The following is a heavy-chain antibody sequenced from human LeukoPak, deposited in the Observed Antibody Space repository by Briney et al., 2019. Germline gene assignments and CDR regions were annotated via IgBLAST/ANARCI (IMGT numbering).Heavy chain of an antibody. D-gene: IGHD5-12*01. CDR3: ARGRSGDLAAFDI. V-gene: IGHV4-39*07. Sequence: RPSETLSLTCTVSGGSISSSSYYWGWIRQPPGKGLEWIGSIYYSGSTYYNPSLKSRITISVDKSKNQFSLKLSSVTAADTAVYYCARGRSGDLAAFDIWGQGTMVTVSS. J-gene: IGHJ3*02. CDR1: GGSISSSSYY. CDR2: IYYSGST.